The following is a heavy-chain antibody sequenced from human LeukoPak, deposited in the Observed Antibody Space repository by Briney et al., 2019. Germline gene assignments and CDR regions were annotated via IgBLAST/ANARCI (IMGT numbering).Heavy chain of an antibody. CDR2: IFAGGTT. D-gene: IGHD1-20*01. Sequence: SETLSLTCTVSGGSISDYYWSWIRQPAGNGLQWSGRIFAGGTTDYNPSLKSRLTMSVDTSMNQFSLKLSSVSAADTAVYFCGRMGRINWNPFDYWGQGTLVTVSS. CDR1: GGSISDYY. V-gene: IGHV4-4*07. J-gene: IGHJ4*02. CDR3: GRMGRINWNPFDY.